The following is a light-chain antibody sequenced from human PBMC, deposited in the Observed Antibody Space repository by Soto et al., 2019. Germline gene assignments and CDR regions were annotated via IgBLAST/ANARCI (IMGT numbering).Light chain of an antibody. CDR3: SSYTSSSTVT. V-gene: IGLV2-14*01. CDR1: SSDIGGYKY. Sequence: QSALTQPASVSGSPGQSITISCTGPSSDIGGYKYVSWYQQHPGEAPKLMIYDVSNRPSGVSNRFSGSKSGNTASLTISGLQTEDEADYYCSSYTSSSTVTFGGGTKLTVL. J-gene: IGLJ2*01. CDR2: DVS.